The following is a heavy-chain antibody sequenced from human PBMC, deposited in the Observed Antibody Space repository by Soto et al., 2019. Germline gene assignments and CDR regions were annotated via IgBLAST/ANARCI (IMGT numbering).Heavy chain of an antibody. CDR1: GFVVSVNY. CDR2: IHSDGTT. CDR3: ARMNQMLYY. Sequence: EVQLVESGGGLVQPGGSLRLSCAASGFVVSVNYMTWVRQAPGKGLEWVSVIHSDGTTYYADSVKGRFTSSRHNSENTIFLHMNSLLSEDTAIYVCARMNQMLYYCCRGPLVNVSS. J-gene: IGHJ4*02. D-gene: IGHD2-2*01. V-gene: IGHV3-53*04.